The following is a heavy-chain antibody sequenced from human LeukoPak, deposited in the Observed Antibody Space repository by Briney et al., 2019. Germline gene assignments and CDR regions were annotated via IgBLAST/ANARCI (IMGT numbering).Heavy chain of an antibody. CDR3: AREKTVTGAYYFDY. CDR2: IYYNGST. Sequence: PSETLSLTCTVSGGSISSGDYYWGSIRQPPGKGLEWIGYIYYNGSTYYNTSIKSRVTISVDTSKNQFSLKLSSVTAADTAVYYCAREKTVTGAYYFDYWGQGTLVTVSS. V-gene: IGHV4-30-4*01. D-gene: IGHD4-17*01. CDR1: GGSISSGDYY. J-gene: IGHJ4*02.